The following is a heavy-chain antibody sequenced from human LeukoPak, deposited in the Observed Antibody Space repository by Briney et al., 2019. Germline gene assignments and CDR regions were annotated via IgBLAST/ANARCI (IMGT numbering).Heavy chain of an antibody. D-gene: IGHD6-13*01. CDR2: VSYTGTT. CDR1: GGSISSYY. Sequence: SETLSLACTVSGGSISSYYWDWIRQPPGKGLEWIGYVSYTGTTNYNPSLNSQVTISVDSSKNQFSLELTSVTAADTAVYYCARHLMGSSWYGFDPWGQGTLVTVSS. V-gene: IGHV4-59*08. CDR3: ARHLMGSSWYGFDP. J-gene: IGHJ5*02.